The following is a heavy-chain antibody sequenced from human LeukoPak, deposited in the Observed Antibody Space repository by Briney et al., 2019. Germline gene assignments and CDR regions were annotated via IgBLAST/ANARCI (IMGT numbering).Heavy chain of an antibody. CDR3: ARGVGQWLENAEYYFDY. CDR1: GGSFSGYY. CDR2: INHSGST. Sequence: SETLSLTCAVYGGSFSGYYWSWIRQPPVKGLEWIGEINHSGSTNYNPSLKSRVTISVDTSKNQFSLKLSSVTAADTAVYYCARGVGQWLENAEYYFDYWGQGTLVTVSS. J-gene: IGHJ4*02. V-gene: IGHV4-34*01. D-gene: IGHD6-19*01.